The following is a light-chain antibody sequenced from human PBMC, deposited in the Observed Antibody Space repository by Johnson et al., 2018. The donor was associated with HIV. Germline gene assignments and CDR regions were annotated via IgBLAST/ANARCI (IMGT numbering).Light chain of an antibody. CDR2: DNN. CDR3: ATWDSGLSAVYV. Sequence: QSVLTQPPSVSAAPGQKVTISCSGSTSNIGNNYVSWYQQLPGTAPKLLIYDNNKRPSGIPDRFSGSKSGTSAALGITGLQTGDEADYYCATWDSGLSAVYVFGTGTKVTVL. V-gene: IGLV1-51*01. CDR1: TSNIGNNY. J-gene: IGLJ1*01.